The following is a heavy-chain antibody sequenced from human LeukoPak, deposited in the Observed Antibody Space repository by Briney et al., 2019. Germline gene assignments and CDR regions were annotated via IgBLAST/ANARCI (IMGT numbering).Heavy chain of an antibody. CDR1: GFTFDDYG. J-gene: IGHJ4*02. D-gene: IGHD5-12*01. V-gene: IGHV3-20*04. CDR3: AESYDTAGFYYGSH. Sequence: PGGSLRLSCAASGFTFDDYGMSWVRQAPGKGLEWVSGINWNGGSTGYADSVKGRFTISRDNAKNSLYLQMNSLRPEDTAVYYCAESYDTAGFYYGSHWGLGTLVTVSS. CDR2: INWNGGST.